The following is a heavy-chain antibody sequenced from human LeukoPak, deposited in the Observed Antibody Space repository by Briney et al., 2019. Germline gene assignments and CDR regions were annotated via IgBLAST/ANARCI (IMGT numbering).Heavy chain of an antibody. J-gene: IGHJ4*02. V-gene: IGHV3-7*01. D-gene: IGHD4-17*01. CDR1: GFMFSKYW. CDR3: ARVISGDYCDY. CDR2: IKEDGSDN. Sequence: GGSLRLSCAVSGFMFSKYWMSWVRQGPGKGLEWVAHIKEDGSDNYYVESVRGRLTISRDNAKNSLYLQMEFLRDEDTALYYCARVISGDYCDYWGQGTLVTVSS.